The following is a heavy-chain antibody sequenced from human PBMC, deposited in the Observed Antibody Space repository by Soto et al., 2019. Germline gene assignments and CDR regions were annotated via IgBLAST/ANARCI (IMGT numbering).Heavy chain of an antibody. CDR3: ARYSSGYDTNWFDP. CDR1: GYTFTSYA. CDR2: INADNGNT. J-gene: IGHJ5*02. Sequence: GASVKVSCKASGYTFTSYAMHWVRQAPGQGLEWMGWINADNGNTNYAQKLQGRVTMTTDTSTSTAYMELRSLRSDDTAVYYCARYSSGYDTNWFDPWGQGTLVTVSS. V-gene: IGHV1-18*01. D-gene: IGHD5-12*01.